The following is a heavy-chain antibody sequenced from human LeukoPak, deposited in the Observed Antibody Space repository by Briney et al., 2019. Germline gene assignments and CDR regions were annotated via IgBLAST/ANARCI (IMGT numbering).Heavy chain of an antibody. J-gene: IGHJ4*02. CDR1: GGTFSSYA. Sequence: ASVKVSCKASGGTFSSYAISWVRQAPEQGLEWMGGIIPIFGTANYAQKFQGRVTITADESTSTAYMELSSLRSEDTAVYYCARASSGSFTIDYWGQGTLVTVSS. V-gene: IGHV1-69*13. D-gene: IGHD3-10*01. CDR3: ARASSGSFTIDY. CDR2: IIPIFGTA.